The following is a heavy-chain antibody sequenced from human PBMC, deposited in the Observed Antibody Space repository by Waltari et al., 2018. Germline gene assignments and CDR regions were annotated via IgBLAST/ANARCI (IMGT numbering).Heavy chain of an antibody. CDR1: GFTFSCDA. V-gene: IGHV3-23*01. Sequence: EVQLLASGGGLVQPGGSLRLSCEAFGFTFSCDAMSWVRPAPGKGLEWVSAISGSGGSTYYADSVKGRFTISRDNSKNTLYLQMNSLRAEDTAVYYCAKDLGGGYSYGYGYWGQGTLVTVSS. D-gene: IGHD5-18*01. J-gene: IGHJ4*02. CDR2: ISGSGGST. CDR3: AKDLGGGYSYGYGY.